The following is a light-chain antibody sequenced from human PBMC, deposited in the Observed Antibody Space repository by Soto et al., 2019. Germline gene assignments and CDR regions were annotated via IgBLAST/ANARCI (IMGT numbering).Light chain of an antibody. V-gene: IGKV3-11*01. J-gene: IGKJ1*01. CDR2: DAS. Sequence: EIVLTQSPATLSLSPGERATLSCRASQSVSSYLAWYQQKPGQAPRLLIYDASNRATGIPARFSGSGSGTDLTLTISSLEPEDFAVYYCQQRSNWRRTFGLGTKVDIK. CDR3: QQRSNWRRT. CDR1: QSVSSY.